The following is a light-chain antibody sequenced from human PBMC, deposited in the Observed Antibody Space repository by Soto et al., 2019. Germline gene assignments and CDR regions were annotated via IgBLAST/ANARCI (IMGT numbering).Light chain of an antibody. J-gene: IGKJ4*01. CDR1: QSISSY. CDR2: AAS. CDR3: QQSYTLPLT. Sequence: DIQMTQSPSPLSASVGDRVTITCRASQSISSYLHWYQQKPGKAPKLLIYAASSLQSGVPSRFSGSGSGTDFTVTITSLQPEDFATYYCQQSYTLPLTFGGGTKVDIK. V-gene: IGKV1-39*01.